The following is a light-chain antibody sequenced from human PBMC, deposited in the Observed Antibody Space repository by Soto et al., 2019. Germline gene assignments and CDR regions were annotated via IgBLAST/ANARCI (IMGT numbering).Light chain of an antibody. Sequence: QSVLTQPASVSGSPGQSITISCTGTSSDVGSYNLVSWYQQHPGKAPKLMIYEGSKRPSGVSNRFSGSKSGNTASLTISGLQAEDEADYYCCSYAGSSTFYVFGTGTNSPS. CDR1: SSDVGSYNL. CDR2: EGS. J-gene: IGLJ1*01. CDR3: CSYAGSSTFYV. V-gene: IGLV2-23*01.